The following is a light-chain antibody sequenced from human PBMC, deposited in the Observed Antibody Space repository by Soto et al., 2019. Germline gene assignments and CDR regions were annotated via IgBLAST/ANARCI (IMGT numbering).Light chain of an antibody. J-gene: IGKJ1*01. Sequence: DIQMTQSPSTLSASVGDRVTITCRASQSISSWLAWYQQKPGKAPKFLIYDASSLESGVPSRFRGSGSGTEFTLTISSLKPDDFETYYCQQYNSYSWTFGQGTKVDIK. CDR2: DAS. CDR1: QSISSW. CDR3: QQYNSYSWT. V-gene: IGKV1-5*01.